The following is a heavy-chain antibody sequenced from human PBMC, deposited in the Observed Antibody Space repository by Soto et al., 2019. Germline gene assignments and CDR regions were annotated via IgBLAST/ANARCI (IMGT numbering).Heavy chain of an antibody. Sequence: QVQLVQSGAEVKKPGASVKVSCKASGYTFSTYGISWVRQAPGQGLEWMGWISTFNDDIRYAQKLHGRLNMTTDTSTSTAYMDLRSLRSDDTAVYYCARGYCSGGRCPPYFYYIDVWGKGTTVTVSS. J-gene: IGHJ6*03. CDR1: GYTFSTYG. V-gene: IGHV1-18*01. CDR2: ISTFNDDI. D-gene: IGHD2-15*01. CDR3: ARGYCSGGRCPPYFYYIDV.